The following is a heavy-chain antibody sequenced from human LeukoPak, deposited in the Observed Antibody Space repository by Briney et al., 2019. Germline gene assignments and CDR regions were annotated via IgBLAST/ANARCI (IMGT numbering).Heavy chain of an antibody. CDR1: GNSISNTYY. V-gene: IGHV4-38-2*01. Sequence: SETLSLTCAVSGNSISNTYYWGWIRQPPGKELEWIGSIYNSGSTHYNPSLKSRVTISVDTSKNQFSLKLSSVTAADTAVYYCARNSSGNYFDYWGQGTLVTVSS. CDR3: ARNSSGNYFDY. J-gene: IGHJ4*02. CDR2: IYNSGST. D-gene: IGHD1-26*01.